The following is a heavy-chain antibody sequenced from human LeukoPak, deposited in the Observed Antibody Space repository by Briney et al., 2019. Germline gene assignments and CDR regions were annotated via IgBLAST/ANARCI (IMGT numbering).Heavy chain of an antibody. Sequence: ASVKVSCKASGYTFTSYAMHRVRQAPGQRLEWMGWINAGNGNTKYSQKFQGRVTITRDTSASTAYMELSSLRSEDTAVYYCARDRAYYYDSSGYPDYWGQGTLVTVSS. CDR2: INAGNGNT. D-gene: IGHD3-22*01. J-gene: IGHJ4*02. CDR1: GYTFTSYA. CDR3: ARDRAYYYDSSGYPDY. V-gene: IGHV1-3*01.